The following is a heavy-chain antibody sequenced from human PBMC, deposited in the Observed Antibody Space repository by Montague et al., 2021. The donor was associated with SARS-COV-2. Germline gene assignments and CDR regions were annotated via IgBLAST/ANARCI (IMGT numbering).Heavy chain of an antibody. D-gene: IGHD3-10*01. CDR3: ASTYYYASGSLFDP. CDR2: FYTSGST. V-gene: IGHV4-61*02. J-gene: IGHJ5*02. CDR1: GGSISSANYY. Sequence: TLSLTCTVSGGSISSANYYWSWIRQPAGKGLEWIGRFYTSGSTNYNPSLKSRVAISADTSKNQFSLKLSSVTADDTAVYYCASTYYYASGSLFDPWGQGTLVTVSS.